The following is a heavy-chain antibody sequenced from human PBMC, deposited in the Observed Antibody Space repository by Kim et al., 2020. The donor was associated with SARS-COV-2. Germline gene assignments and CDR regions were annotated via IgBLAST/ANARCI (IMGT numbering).Heavy chain of an antibody. CDR2: VTHNGGST. Sequence: GGSLRLSCSASGFTFSTYAMLWVRQAPGKGLESVSTVTHNGGSTSYADSVKGRFTISRDNSKNTLYLQMSSLRAEDTAVYYCVKDFGRDSGSHWGQGTLV. CDR1: GFTFSTYA. D-gene: IGHD1-26*01. J-gene: IGHJ4*02. CDR3: VKDFGRDSGSH. V-gene: IGHV3-64D*09.